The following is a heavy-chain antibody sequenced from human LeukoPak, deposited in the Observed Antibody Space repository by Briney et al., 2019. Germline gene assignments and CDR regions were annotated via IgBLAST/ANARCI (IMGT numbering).Heavy chain of an antibody. Sequence: GGSLRLSCAASGFTFSSYSMNWVRQAPGKGLEWVSFISSSSGYIYYADSVKGRFTISRDNAKNSLYLQMNSLRAEDTAVYYCARDYDSSGYYDYWGQGTLVTVSS. D-gene: IGHD3-22*01. J-gene: IGHJ4*02. CDR2: ISSSSGYI. CDR1: GFTFSSYS. V-gene: IGHV3-21*01. CDR3: ARDYDSSGYYDY.